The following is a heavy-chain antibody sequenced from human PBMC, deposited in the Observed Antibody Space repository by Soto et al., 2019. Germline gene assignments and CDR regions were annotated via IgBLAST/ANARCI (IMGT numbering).Heavy chain of an antibody. V-gene: IGHV3-73*01. CDR2: IRSKANSYAT. D-gene: IGHD6-13*01. J-gene: IGHJ6*02. CDR1: GFTFSNVW. CDR3: TRGVATYSSSWSYYYYYGMDV. Sequence: GGSLRLSCAASGFTFSNVWLSWVRQASGKGLEWVGRIRSKANSYATAYAASVKGRFTISRDDSKNTAYLQMNSLKTEDTAVYYCTRGVATYSSSWSYYYYYGMDVWGQGTTVTVSS.